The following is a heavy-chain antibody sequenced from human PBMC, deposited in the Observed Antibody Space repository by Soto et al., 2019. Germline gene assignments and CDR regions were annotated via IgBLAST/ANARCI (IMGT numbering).Heavy chain of an antibody. CDR1: GYSFTSYW. CDR3: ANLIAAAGTGSAGY. Sequence: GESLKISCKGSGYSFTSYWISWVRQMPGKGLDWMGRIDPSDSYTNYSPSFQGHVTISAXTXIXXXYXQXXXLKASDTAMYYCANLIAAAGTGSAGYWGQGTLVTVSS. D-gene: IGHD6-13*01. J-gene: IGHJ4*02. CDR2: IDPSDSYT. V-gene: IGHV5-10-1*01.